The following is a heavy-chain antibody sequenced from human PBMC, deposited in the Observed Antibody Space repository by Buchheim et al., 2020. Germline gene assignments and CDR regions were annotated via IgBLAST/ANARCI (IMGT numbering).Heavy chain of an antibody. V-gene: IGHV4-4*02. D-gene: IGHD6-13*01. J-gene: IGHJ4*02. CDR3: ARAKDEQHLGVYFDS. Sequence: QVQLQESGPGLVAPSGTLSLTCAVSDDSITSNNWWTWVRQAPGKGLEWIGHIYHTGATNYSPSLESRVSIPVDTSKNQFSLTLTSLTPADTALYFWARAKDEQHLGVYFDSWGQG. CDR2: IYHTGAT. CDR1: DDSITSNNW.